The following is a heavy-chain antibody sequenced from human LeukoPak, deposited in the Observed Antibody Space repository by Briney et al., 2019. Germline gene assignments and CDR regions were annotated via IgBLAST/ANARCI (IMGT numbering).Heavy chain of an antibody. D-gene: IGHD3-22*01. CDR2: ISAYNGNT. CDR1: GYTFTSYG. Sequence: ASVKVSCKASGYTFTSYGISWVRQAPGRGLEWMGWISAYNGNTNYAQKLQGRVTMTTDTSTSTAYMELRSLRSDDTAVYYCARSPTYYYDSSGPPRDWGQGTLVTVSS. CDR3: ARSPTYYYDSSGPPRD. V-gene: IGHV1-18*01. J-gene: IGHJ4*02.